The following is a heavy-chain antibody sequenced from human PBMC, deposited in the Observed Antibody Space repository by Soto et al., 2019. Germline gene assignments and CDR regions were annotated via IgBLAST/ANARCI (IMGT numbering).Heavy chain of an antibody. V-gene: IGHV3-23*01. D-gene: IGHD4-17*01. J-gene: IGHJ4*02. CDR1: GFTFSSYD. CDR2: ITGSGGST. CDR3: AKGWMATVTYSDY. Sequence: EMQLLESGGGLVQPGGSLRLSCAASGFTFSSYDMSWVRQAPGKGLEWVSAITGSGGSTFYAGSVKGRFTISRDNSENTLLLQMNSLRVEDTAMYYCAKGWMATVTYSDYWGQGTLVTVSS.